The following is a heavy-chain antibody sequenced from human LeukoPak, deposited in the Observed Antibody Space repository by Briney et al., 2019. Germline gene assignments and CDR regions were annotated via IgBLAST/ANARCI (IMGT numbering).Heavy chain of an antibody. V-gene: IGHV5-51*01. J-gene: IGHJ3*01. D-gene: IGHD3-22*01. CDR3: ARPNITYYYDSSGYDGFDV. Sequence: GESLKIFCKGSGYNFTHYWIAWVRQMPGKGLEWMGIIYPNDSDTRYGPSFQGHVSISADKSINTAYLKWSSLKASDTAMYFCARPNITYYYDSSGYDGFDVWGQGTMVTVSS. CDR2: IYPNDSDT. CDR1: GYNFTHYW.